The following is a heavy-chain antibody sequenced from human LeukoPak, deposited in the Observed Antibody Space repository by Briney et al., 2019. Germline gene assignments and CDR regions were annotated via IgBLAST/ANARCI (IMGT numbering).Heavy chain of an antibody. CDR1: GYTFTSYW. J-gene: IGHJ4*02. Sequence: GETLKISCKGSGYTFTSYWIARVRQMPGKGLEWMGIIFPRDSDIRYSPSFQGQVTISADKSVSTAYMQWSGLKASDTAMYYCARRTFGGNSPFDSWGQGTLVTVSS. CDR3: ARRTFGGNSPFDS. V-gene: IGHV5-51*01. CDR2: IFPRDSDI. D-gene: IGHD4-23*01.